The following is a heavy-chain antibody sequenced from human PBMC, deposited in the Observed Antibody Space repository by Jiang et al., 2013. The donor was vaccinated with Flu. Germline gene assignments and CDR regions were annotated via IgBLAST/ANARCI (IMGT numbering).Heavy chain of an antibody. J-gene: IGHJ6*04. D-gene: IGHD6-19*01. CDR3: ARTAGYSSGWTHNYYYGNGR. Sequence: LLKPSETLSLTCTVSGGSISSYYWSWIRQPPGKGLEWIGYIYYSGSTNYNPSLKSRVTISVDTSKNQFSLKLSSVTAADTAVYYCARTAGYSSGWTHNYYYGNGRLGQRDHGHRLL. V-gene: IGHV4-59*08. CDR1: GGSISSYY. CDR2: IYYSGST.